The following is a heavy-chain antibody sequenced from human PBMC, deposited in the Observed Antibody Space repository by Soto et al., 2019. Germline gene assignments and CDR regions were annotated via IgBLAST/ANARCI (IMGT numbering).Heavy chain of an antibody. Sequence: ESLTISCTCAGYSFTRYWIGWVRQMPGKGLEWMGIIYPGDSDTRYSPSFQGQVTISADKSISTAYLQWSSLKASDTAMYYCARLLLWGPVDYWGQGTLVTVSS. V-gene: IGHV5-51*01. CDR3: ARLLLWGPVDY. CDR1: GYSFTRYW. J-gene: IGHJ4*02. CDR2: IYPGDSDT. D-gene: IGHD3-10*01.